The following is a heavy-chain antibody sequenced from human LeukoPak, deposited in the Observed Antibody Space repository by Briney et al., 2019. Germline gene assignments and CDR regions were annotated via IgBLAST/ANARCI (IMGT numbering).Heavy chain of an antibody. D-gene: IGHD3-10*01. CDR2: IYYSGST. J-gene: IGHJ4*02. V-gene: IGHV4-39*07. CDR3: ARLLMVRGVIPDY. CDR1: GGSISSSSYY. Sequence: PSETLSLTCTVSGGSISSSSYYWGWIRQPPGKGLEWIGSIYYSGSTYYNPSLKSRVTISVDTSKNQFSLKLSSVTAADTAVYYCARLLMVRGVIPDYWGQGTLVTVSS.